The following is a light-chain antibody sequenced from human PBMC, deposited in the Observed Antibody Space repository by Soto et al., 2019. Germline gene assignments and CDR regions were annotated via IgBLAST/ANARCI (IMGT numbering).Light chain of an antibody. V-gene: IGLV2-8*01. CDR2: DVT. J-gene: IGLJ1*01. CDR1: SSDVGGYDF. CDR3: CSYAGSNLYV. Sequence: QSALTQPPSASGSPGQSVTISCTGTSSDVGGYDFVSWFQQHPGKAPKLMIYDVTKRPSGVPDRFAGSKSGNTASLTVSWLQTEDEADYYCCSYAGSNLYVFGTGTKLTVL.